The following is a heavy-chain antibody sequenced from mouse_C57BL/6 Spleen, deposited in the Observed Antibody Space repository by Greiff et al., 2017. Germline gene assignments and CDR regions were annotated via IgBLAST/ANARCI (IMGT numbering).Heavy chain of an antibody. D-gene: IGHD3-2*02. J-gene: IGHJ3*01. V-gene: IGHV1-69*01. CDR1: GYTFTSYW. Sequence: VQLQQPGAELVMPGASVKLSCKASGYTFTSYWMHWVKQRPGQGLEWIGEIDPSDSYTNYNQKFKGKSTLTVDKSSSTAYMQLSSLTSEDSAVYYCARSLDSSGYGFAYWGQGTLVTVSA. CDR2: IDPSDSYT. CDR3: ARSLDSSGYGFAY.